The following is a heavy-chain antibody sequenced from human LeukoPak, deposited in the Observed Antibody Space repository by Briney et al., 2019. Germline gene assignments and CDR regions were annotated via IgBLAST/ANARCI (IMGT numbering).Heavy chain of an antibody. Sequence: SETLSLTCTVSGGSISSSSYYWGWIRQPPGKGLEWIGSIYDSGKTYDNPSLKSRVTISVDTSKNQFSLKLSSVTAADTAVYYCVRCWGLVYYYRYMDVWGKGTTVTVSS. V-gene: IGHV4-39*01. CDR3: VRCWGLVYYYRYMDV. CDR1: GGSISSSSYY. D-gene: IGHD3-16*01. J-gene: IGHJ6*03. CDR2: IYDSGKT.